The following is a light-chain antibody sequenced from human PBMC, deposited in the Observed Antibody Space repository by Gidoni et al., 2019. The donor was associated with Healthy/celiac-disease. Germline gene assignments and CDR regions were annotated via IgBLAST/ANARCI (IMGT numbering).Light chain of an antibody. V-gene: IGKV3-20*01. CDR2: GAS. J-gene: IGKJ4*01. CDR3: QQYGSSPLT. Sequence: EIVLTQSPGTLSLSPGERATLSCSASQSVISSYLAWYQQKPGQAPRLLIYGASSRATGIPDRFSGSGSGTDFTLTISRLEPEDFAVYYCQQYGSSPLTFGGGTKVEIK. CDR1: QSVISSY.